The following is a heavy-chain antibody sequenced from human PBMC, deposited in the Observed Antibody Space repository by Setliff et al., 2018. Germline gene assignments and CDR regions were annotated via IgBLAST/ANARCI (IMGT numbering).Heavy chain of an antibody. CDR3: ARGGTFRYFDF. CDR1: DGSLSTYY. V-gene: IGHV4-59*01. J-gene: IGHJ4*02. D-gene: IGHD5-12*01. CDR2: DYYSGTA. Sequence: SETLSLTCTVSDGSLSTYYWSWIRQPPGKGLEFIGYDYYSGTANYSPSLRSRLTISVDTSKNQFSLKLRSVTAADTAVYYCARGGTFRYFDFWGQEAPVTVSS.